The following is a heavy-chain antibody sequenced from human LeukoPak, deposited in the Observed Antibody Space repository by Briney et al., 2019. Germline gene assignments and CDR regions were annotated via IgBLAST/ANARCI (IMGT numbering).Heavy chain of an antibody. CDR2: INHSGST. J-gene: IGHJ4*02. D-gene: IGHD3-16*02. CDR1: GGSFSGYY. V-gene: IGHV4-34*01. CDR3: ARAHGSSRRSTYFDY. Sequence: PSETLSLTCAVYGGSFSGYYWSWIRQPPGKGLEWIGEINHSGSTNYNPSLKSRVTISVDTSKNQFSLKLSSVTAADTAVYYCARAHGSSRRSTYFDYWGQGTLVTVSS.